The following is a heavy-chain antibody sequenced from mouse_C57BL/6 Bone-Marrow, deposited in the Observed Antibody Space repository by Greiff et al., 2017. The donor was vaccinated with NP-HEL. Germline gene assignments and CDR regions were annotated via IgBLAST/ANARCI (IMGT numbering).Heavy chain of an antibody. J-gene: IGHJ3*01. CDR3: ARERGVLRFAY. V-gene: IGHV1-69*01. CDR1: GYTFTSYW. Sequence: QVQLQQPGAELVMPGASVKLSCKASGYTFTSYWMHWVKQRPGQGLEWIGEIDPSDSYTNYNQKFKGKSTLTVDKSSSTAYMQLSSLTSEDSAVYYGARERGVLRFAYWGQGTLVTVSA. D-gene: IGHD1-1*01. CDR2: IDPSDSYT.